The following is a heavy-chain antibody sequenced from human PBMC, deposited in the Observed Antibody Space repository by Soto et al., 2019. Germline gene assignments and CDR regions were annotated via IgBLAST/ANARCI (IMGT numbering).Heavy chain of an antibody. CDR2: ISSSSSTI. V-gene: IGHV3-48*02. J-gene: IGHJ6*02. CDR1: GFTFSSYS. Sequence: GGSLRLSCAASGFTFSSYSMNWVRQAPGKGLEWVSYISSSSSTIYYADSVKGRFTISRDNAKNSLYLQMNSLRDEDTAVYYCARDVTVTTWIEGDYYYGMDVWGQGTTVTVSS. CDR3: ARDVTVTTWIEGDYYYGMDV. D-gene: IGHD4-17*01.